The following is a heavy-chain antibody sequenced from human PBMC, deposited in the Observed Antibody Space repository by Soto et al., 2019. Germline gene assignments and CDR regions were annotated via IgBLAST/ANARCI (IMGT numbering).Heavy chain of an antibody. CDR3: ARVVHSGGFEDF. CDR2: IYDTGRT. D-gene: IGHD5-12*01. CDR1: GGSISSGAYY. V-gene: IGHV4-31*03. Sequence: QVQLQESGPGLVKPSQTLSLTCTVSGGSISSGAYYWSWLRQHPGRGLEWIAYIYDTGRTSYTPSHRSRLAISIYTSKSQFSLNLTSGTDADTAVYYCARVVHSGGFEDFWGQGTLVTVSA. J-gene: IGHJ4*01.